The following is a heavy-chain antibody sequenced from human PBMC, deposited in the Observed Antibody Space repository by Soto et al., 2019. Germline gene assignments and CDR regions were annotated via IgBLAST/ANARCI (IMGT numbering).Heavy chain of an antibody. CDR2: ISATGGGT. CDR1: GFKFSNYA. CDR3: AKDRRAGGNSAFYFDF. D-gene: IGHD3-16*01. Sequence: GGSLRLSCAASGFKFSNYAMSWVRQAPGKGLEWVSLISATGGGTYYADSVKGRFTISRDKSHNTLYLQVHSLTAEDTAVYYCAKDRRAGGNSAFYFDFWGQGAQVTVSS. J-gene: IGHJ4*02. V-gene: IGHV3-23*01.